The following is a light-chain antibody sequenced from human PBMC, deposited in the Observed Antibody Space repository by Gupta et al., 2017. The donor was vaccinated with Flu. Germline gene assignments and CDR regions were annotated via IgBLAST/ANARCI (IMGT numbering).Light chain of an antibody. Sequence: SLSPGERANLSCRASQSVSYSYLAWYQQKPGQAPRLLIYGASSRASGIPDRFSGSGSGKDFTLTISRLEPEEFAIYYCQQYGSAHRGGFTFGPGTKVDIK. J-gene: IGKJ3*01. V-gene: IGKV3-20*01. CDR1: QSVSYSY. CDR2: GAS. CDR3: QQYGSAHRGGFT.